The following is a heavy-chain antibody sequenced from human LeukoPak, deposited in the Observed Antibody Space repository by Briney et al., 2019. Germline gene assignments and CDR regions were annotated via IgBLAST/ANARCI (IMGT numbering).Heavy chain of an antibody. V-gene: IGHV3-21*01. CDR2: ISSNNLHI. J-gene: IGHJ4*02. D-gene: IGHD3-10*01. CDR1: GFTFSDQS. CDR3: VGPDSQFDC. Sequence: GGSLRLSCAASGFTFSDQSMNWFRQAPGKGLEWVSSISSNNLHIFYADSVKGQFTISRDNAKNSLYLQMNNLRAEDTAVYYCVGPDSQFDCWGQGTLVTVSS.